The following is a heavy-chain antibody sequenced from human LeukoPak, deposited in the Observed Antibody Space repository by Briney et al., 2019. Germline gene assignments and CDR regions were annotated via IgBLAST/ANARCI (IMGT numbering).Heavy chain of an antibody. CDR1: GFTFSSYE. CDR2: ISGSGGST. Sequence: GGSLRRSCAASGFTFSSYEMNWVRQAPGKGLEWVSAISGSGGSTYYADSVEGRFTISRDNSKNTLYLQMNSLRAEDTAVYYCAKVTVVIHWAYFDYWGQGTLVTVSS. J-gene: IGHJ4*02. D-gene: IGHD4-23*01. V-gene: IGHV3-23*01. CDR3: AKVTVVIHWAYFDY.